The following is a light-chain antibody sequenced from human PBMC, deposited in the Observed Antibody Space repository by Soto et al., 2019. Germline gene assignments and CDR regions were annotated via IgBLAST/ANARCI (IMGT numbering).Light chain of an antibody. CDR3: GTWDSSLSVYV. Sequence: QSALTQPPSASGTPGQRVTISCSGSNSNVGSNTVSWFQQLPGAAPKVLIYDNDKRPSGIPDRFSGSKSGTSATLDITGLQTGDEADYYCGTWDSSLSVYVFAIGTKVTVL. CDR2: DND. J-gene: IGLJ1*01. V-gene: IGLV1-51*01. CDR1: NSNVGSNT.